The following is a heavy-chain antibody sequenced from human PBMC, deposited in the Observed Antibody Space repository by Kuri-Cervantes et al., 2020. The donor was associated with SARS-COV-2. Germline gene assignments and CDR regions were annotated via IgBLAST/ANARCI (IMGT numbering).Heavy chain of an antibody. CDR3: ARTYGSGTPPSY. V-gene: IGHV4-61*05. J-gene: IGHJ4*02. Sequence: SETLSLTCTVSGGSISSSSYYWSWIRQPPGKGLEWIGYIYYSGSTNYNPSLKSRVTISVDTSKNQFSLKLSSVTAADTAVYYCARTYGSGTPPSYWGQGTLVTVSS. D-gene: IGHD3-10*01. CDR2: IYYSGST. CDR1: GGSISSSSYY.